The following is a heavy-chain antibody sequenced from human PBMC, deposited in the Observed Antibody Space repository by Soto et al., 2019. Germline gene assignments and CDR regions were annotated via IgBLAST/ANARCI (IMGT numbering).Heavy chain of an antibody. CDR2: MNPNSGNT. CDR1: GYTFTSYD. D-gene: IGHD2-15*01. V-gene: IGHV1-8*01. CDR3: ARGLGYCSGGSCYSYYYYMDV. Sequence: QVQLVQSGAEVKKPWASVKVSCKASGYTFTSYDINWVRQATGQGLEWMGWMNPNSGNTGYAQKFQGRVTMTRNTSISTAYMELSSLRSEDTAVYYCARGLGYCSGGSCYSYYYYMDVWGKGTTVTVSS. J-gene: IGHJ6*03.